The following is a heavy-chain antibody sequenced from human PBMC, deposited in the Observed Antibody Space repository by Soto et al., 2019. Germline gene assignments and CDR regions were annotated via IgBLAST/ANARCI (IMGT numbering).Heavy chain of an antibody. V-gene: IGHV4-31*03. CDR3: ARGSQSRYFDY. CDR1: GGSISSGGYY. J-gene: IGHJ4*02. CDR2: IYYSGST. Sequence: SETLSLTCTVSGGSISSGGYYWSWIRQHPGKGLEWIGYIYYSGSTYYNPSLKSRVTISVDTSKNQFSLKLSSVTAADTAVYYCARGSQSRYFDYWGQGTLVTVSS.